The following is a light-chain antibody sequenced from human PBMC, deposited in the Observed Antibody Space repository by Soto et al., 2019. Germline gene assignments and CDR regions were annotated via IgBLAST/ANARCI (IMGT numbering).Light chain of an antibody. Sequence: AVQLTQSPSSLSSSVGDSVTITCRASPGINSALAWYQQKPGKAPKLLIYDASSLESGVPSRFSGSGSGTDFTLTISSLQPEDFATYYCQQCNNYLFTFGPGTKVDIK. J-gene: IGKJ3*01. V-gene: IGKV1D-13*01. CDR3: QQCNNYLFT. CDR1: PGINSA. CDR2: DAS.